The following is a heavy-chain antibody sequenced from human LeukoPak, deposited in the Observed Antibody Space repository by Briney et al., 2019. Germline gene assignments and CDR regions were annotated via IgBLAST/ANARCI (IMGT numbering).Heavy chain of an antibody. J-gene: IGHJ4*02. CDR2: ISGNGGTT. CDR1: GFIFNDNA. V-gene: IGHV3-23*01. Sequence: GGSLRLSCAASGFIFNDNAMSWVRQTPGKGLEWVSGISGNGGTTNYADSVKGRFTISRDNSKNTLTLQMNSLRAEDTAIYYCPKRANYEGGGYTPLAWWGQGTLVTVSS. CDR3: PKRANYEGGGYTPLAW. D-gene: IGHD3-16*01.